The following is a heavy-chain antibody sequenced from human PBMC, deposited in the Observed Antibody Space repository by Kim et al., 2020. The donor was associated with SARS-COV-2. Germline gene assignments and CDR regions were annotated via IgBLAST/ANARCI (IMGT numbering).Heavy chain of an antibody. CDR2: IYYSGST. CDR1: GGSVSSGSYY. J-gene: IGHJ4*02. Sequence: SETLSLTCTVSGGSVSSGSYYWSWIRQPPGKGLEWIGYIYYSGSTNYNPSLKSRVTISVDTSKNQFSLKLSSVTAADTAVYYCASGPTTGDYFDYWGQGTLVTVSS. D-gene: IGHD7-27*01. V-gene: IGHV4-61*01. CDR3: ASGPTTGDYFDY.